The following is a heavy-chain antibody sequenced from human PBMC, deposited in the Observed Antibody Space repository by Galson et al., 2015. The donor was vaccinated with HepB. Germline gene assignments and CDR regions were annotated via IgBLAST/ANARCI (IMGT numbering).Heavy chain of an antibody. CDR2: IYYSGST. V-gene: IGHV4-59*01. Sequence: LSLTCTVSGGSISSYYWSWIRQPPGKGLEWIGYIYYSGSTNYDPSLKSRVTISVDTSKNQFSLKLSSVTAADTAVYYCARDLAGYYGSGSYYYGMDVWGQGTTVTVSS. CDR1: GGSISSYY. D-gene: IGHD3-10*01. J-gene: IGHJ6*01. CDR3: ARDLAGYYGSGSYYYGMDV.